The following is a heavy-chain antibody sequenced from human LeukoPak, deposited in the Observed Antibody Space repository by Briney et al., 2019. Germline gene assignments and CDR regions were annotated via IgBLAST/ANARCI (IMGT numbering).Heavy chain of an antibody. CDR2: ISYDGSNK. V-gene: IGHV3-30-3*01. D-gene: IGHD3-3*01. CDR3: ARHEGDFLEYYFDY. CDR1: GFTFSSYA. J-gene: IGHJ4*02. Sequence: GGSLRLSCAASGFTFSSYAMHWVRQAPGKGLEWVAVISYDGSNKYYADSVKGRFTISRDNSKNTLYLQMNSLRAEDTAVYYCARHEGDFLEYYFDYWGQGTLVTVSS.